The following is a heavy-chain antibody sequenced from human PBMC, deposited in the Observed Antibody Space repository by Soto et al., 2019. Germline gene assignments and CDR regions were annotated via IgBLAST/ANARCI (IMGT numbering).Heavy chain of an antibody. CDR1: GFTFSSYG. D-gene: IGHD2-15*01. CDR2: IWYDGSNK. V-gene: IGHV3-33*01. Sequence: QVQLVESGGGVVQPGRSLRLSCAASGFTFSSYGMHWVRQAPGKGLEWVAVIWYDGSNKYYADSVKGRSTISRDNSKNTLYLQMNSLRAEDTAVYYCARDFANCSGGSCYSDDNYFDYWGQGTLVTVSS. CDR3: ARDFANCSGGSCYSDDNYFDY. J-gene: IGHJ4*02.